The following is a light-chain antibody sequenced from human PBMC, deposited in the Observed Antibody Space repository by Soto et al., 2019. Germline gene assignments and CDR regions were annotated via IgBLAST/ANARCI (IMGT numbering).Light chain of an antibody. Sequence: VLSQSPGTLSLSPGERATLSCRASQSISSNYLAWYQQTPGQAPRLLIYGASSRATGIPDRFSGSGSGADFTLPISRLEPEDFAVYYCQQYGSSPTFGQGTRLEIK. CDR1: QSISSNY. J-gene: IGKJ2*01. V-gene: IGKV3-20*01. CDR3: QQYGSSPT. CDR2: GAS.